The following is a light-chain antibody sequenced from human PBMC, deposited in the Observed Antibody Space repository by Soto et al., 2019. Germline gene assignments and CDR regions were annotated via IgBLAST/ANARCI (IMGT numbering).Light chain of an antibody. J-gene: IGLJ2*01. V-gene: IGLV2-23*02. CDR2: EVS. CDR1: SGDVGNFNL. CDR3: CSYAGGSIYIL. Sequence: QSALTQPASVSGSPGQSITISCTGTSGDVGNFNLVSWYQHHPGKAPNLIISEVSKRSSGVSTRFSGSKSGNTASLTIFGLQAEDEADYYCCSYAGGSIYILFGGGTKLTVL.